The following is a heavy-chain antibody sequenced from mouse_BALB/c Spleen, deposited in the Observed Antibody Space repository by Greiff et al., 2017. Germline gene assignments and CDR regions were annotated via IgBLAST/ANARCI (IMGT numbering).Heavy chain of an antibody. Sequence: DVKLVESGGDLVKPGGSLKLSCAASGFTFSSYGMSWVRQTPDKRLEWVATISSGGSYTYYPDSVKGRFTISRDNAKNTLYLQMSSLKSEDTAMYYCARRGNDYDGFAYWGQGTLVTVSA. J-gene: IGHJ3*01. CDR1: GFTFSSYG. D-gene: IGHD2-4*01. CDR3: ARRGNDYDGFAY. V-gene: IGHV5-6*02. CDR2: ISSGGSYT.